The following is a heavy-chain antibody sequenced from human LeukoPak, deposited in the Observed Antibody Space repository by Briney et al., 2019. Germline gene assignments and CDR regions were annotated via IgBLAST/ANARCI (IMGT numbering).Heavy chain of an antibody. V-gene: IGHV3-21*01. J-gene: IGHJ3*02. CDR1: GFTFSSYS. CDR2: ISSSSSYI. Sequence: GGSLRLSCAASGFTFSSYSMNWVRQAPGKGLEWVPSISSSSSYIYYADSVKGRFTISRDNAKNSLYLQMNSLRAEDTAVYYCARVHCSSTSCYAFDIWGQGTMVTVSS. D-gene: IGHD2-2*01. CDR3: ARVHCSSTSCYAFDI.